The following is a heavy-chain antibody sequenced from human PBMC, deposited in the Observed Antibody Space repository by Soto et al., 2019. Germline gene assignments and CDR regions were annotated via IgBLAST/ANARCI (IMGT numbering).Heavy chain of an antibody. J-gene: IGHJ4*02. V-gene: IGHV3-74*01. CDR3: SKSIFGVVHY. CDR2: INPDGST. D-gene: IGHD3-3*01. Sequence: GGSLRLSCAASGFSLSSQWMHWIRQAPGKGLEWVSRINPDGSTIYADSVKGRFTISRDNAKNTVYLQMNSLRAGDTAMYYCSKSIFGVVHYWGQGTLVTVSS. CDR1: GFSLSSQW.